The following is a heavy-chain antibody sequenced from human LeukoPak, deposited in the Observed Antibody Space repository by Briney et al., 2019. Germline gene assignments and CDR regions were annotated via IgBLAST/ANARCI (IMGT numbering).Heavy chain of an antibody. Sequence: SETLSLTCTVSGGSISTYYWSWIRQPPGKGLEWIGYIYYTGSTNYNPSLKSRVTISVDTSKNQFSLKLSSVTAADTAVYYCASIDIAAVFFDYWGQGTLVTVSS. CDR1: GGSISTYY. D-gene: IGHD6-13*01. V-gene: IGHV4-59*01. CDR3: ASIDIAAVFFDY. J-gene: IGHJ4*02. CDR2: IYYTGST.